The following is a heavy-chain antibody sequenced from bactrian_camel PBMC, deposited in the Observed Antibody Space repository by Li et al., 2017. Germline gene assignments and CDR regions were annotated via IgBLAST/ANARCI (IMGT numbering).Heavy chain of an antibody. V-gene: IGHV3S40*01. CDR1: RYTYSGYC. CDR2: LYTQLRSA. J-gene: IGHJ4*01. Sequence: VQLVESGGGSVQAGGSLRLSCLASRYTYSGYCMGWFRQAPGKQREGVATLYTQLRSAHYAESVQGRFTISQDIGNDTVYLQMDDLKPEDTAMYKCAVGLSCSSPNNWGQGTQVTVS. CDR3: AVGLSCSSPNN. D-gene: IGHD3*01.